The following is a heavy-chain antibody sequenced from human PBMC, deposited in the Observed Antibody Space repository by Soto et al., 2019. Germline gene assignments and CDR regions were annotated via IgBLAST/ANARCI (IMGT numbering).Heavy chain of an antibody. D-gene: IGHD3-22*01. CDR2: IDYSGST. Sequence: PSETLSLTCTVSGGSISSGDYYWSWIRQPPGKGLEWIGYIDYSGSTYYNPSLKSRVTISVDTSKNHFSLKLSSVTAADTAVYYCARVDRFYYYYGMDVWGQGTTVTVSS. CDR3: ARVDRFYYYYGMDV. V-gene: IGHV4-30-4*01. CDR1: GGSISSGDYY. J-gene: IGHJ6*02.